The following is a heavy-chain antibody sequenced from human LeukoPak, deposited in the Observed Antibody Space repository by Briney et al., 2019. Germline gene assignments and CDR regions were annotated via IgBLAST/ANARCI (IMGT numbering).Heavy chain of an antibody. D-gene: IGHD3-9*01. Sequence: SVKVSCKASGYTFTGYYMHWVRQAPGQGLEWMGRIIPILGIANYAQKFQGRVTITADKSTSTAYMELSSLRSEDTAVYYCARVEGVLDILTGYPTFDPWGQGTLVTVSS. J-gene: IGHJ5*02. CDR2: IIPILGIA. CDR3: ARVEGVLDILTGYPTFDP. CDR1: GYTFTGYY. V-gene: IGHV1-69*04.